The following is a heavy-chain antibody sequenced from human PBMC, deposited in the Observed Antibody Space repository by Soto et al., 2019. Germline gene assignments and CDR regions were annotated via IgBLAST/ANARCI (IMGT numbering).Heavy chain of an antibody. CDR3: AKSNSGSYYGHHDY. D-gene: IGHD1-26*01. J-gene: IGHJ4*02. CDR2: ISYDGSNK. V-gene: IGHV3-30*18. CDR1: GFTFSSYG. Sequence: QVQLVESGGGVVQPGRSLRLSCAASGFTFSSYGMHWVRQAPGKGLEWVAVISYDGSNKYYADSVKGRFTISRDNSKNTLYLQMNSLRAEDTAVYYCAKSNSGSYYGHHDYWGQGTLVTVSS.